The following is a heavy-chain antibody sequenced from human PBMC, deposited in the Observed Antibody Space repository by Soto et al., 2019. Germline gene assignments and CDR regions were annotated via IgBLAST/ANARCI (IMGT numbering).Heavy chain of an antibody. CDR2: INPSGGSA. CDR3: ARDLLTKYLWFGKPQVLAF. D-gene: IGHD3-10*01. Sequence: ASVKVSCKASGYTFTSYSMHSVRQAPGQGLEWMGIINPSGGSASYAQKFQGRVTMTRDTSTSTVYMELSSLRSEDTAVYYCARDLLTKYLWFGKPQVLAFRGKGTSVTVSP. V-gene: IGHV1-46*01. CDR1: GYTFTSYS. J-gene: IGHJ6*04.